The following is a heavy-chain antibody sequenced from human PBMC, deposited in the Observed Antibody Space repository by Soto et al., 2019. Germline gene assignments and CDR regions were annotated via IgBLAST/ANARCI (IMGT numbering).Heavy chain of an antibody. D-gene: IGHD1-26*01. CDR1: GGTFSSSA. CDR2: IIPLFRTP. Sequence: QVQLVQSGAEMKEPGSSVKVSCKTSGGTFSSSAISWLRQAPGQGLEWMGGIIPLFRTPDYAQKFQGRVTIAAAESTSTAYMELSSLRSEDTAVYYCARANHPLPLGGNYYYILDVWGQGTTITVSS. CDR3: ARANHPLPLGGNYYYILDV. V-gene: IGHV1-69*12. J-gene: IGHJ6*02.